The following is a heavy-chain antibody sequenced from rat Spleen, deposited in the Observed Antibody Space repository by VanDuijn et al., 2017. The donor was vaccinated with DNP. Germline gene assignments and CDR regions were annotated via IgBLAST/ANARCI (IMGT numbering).Heavy chain of an antibody. J-gene: IGHJ2*01. Sequence: EVQLQESGPGLVRPSQSLSLTCSVTGYSITSSYRWNWIRKFPGNKMEWIGHISYTGSTSYNPSLKSRISITRDTSKNQFFLQLNSVTTEDTATYYCARYYDSFDYWGQGVMVTVSS. CDR1: GYSITSSY. V-gene: IGHV3-1*01. CDR2: ISYTGST. CDR3: ARYYDSFDY.